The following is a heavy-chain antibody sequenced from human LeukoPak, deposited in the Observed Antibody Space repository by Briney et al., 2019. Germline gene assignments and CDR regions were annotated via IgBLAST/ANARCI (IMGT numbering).Heavy chain of an antibody. J-gene: IGHJ4*02. CDR2: MNPNSGNT. CDR3: ARDRFLRRPEPADY. CDR1: GYTFTSYD. Sequence: ASVKVSCKASGYTFTSYDINWVRQATGQGLEWMGWMNPNSGNTGYAQKFQGRVTITRNTSISTAYMELSSLRSEDTALYYCARDRFLRRPEPADYWGEGALFTVSS. V-gene: IGHV1-8*03. D-gene: IGHD3-16*02.